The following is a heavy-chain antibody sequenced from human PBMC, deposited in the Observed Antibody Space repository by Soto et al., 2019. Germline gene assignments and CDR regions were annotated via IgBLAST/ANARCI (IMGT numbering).Heavy chain of an antibody. CDR2: VHYSGVT. J-gene: IGHJ5*02. Sequence: QVQLQQWGAGLLKPSETLSLSCVVYGGSFSDYYWSWVRQPPGKGLEWIGEVHYSGVTNYSTSLKSRVTISVQTSKRQFSLRMSSVTAADTAVYYCARGRRSRALDPWGQGAQVTVSS. CDR3: ARGRRSRALDP. D-gene: IGHD3-10*01. V-gene: IGHV4-34*01. CDR1: GGSFSDYY.